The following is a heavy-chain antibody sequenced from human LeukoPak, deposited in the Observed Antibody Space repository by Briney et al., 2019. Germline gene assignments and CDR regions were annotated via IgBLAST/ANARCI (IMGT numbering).Heavy chain of an antibody. Sequence: SETLSLTCTVSGGSISSYYWSWIRQPPGKGMEWIGYIYYSGSTNYNPSLRSRVTISVDTSKNQFSLDLRSVTAADTAVYYCARGPHYHDSSGYSPSYSYAMDVWGQGTTVTVSS. V-gene: IGHV4-59*01. CDR2: IYYSGST. J-gene: IGHJ6*02. D-gene: IGHD3-22*01. CDR1: GGSISSYY. CDR3: ARGPHYHDSSGYSPSYSYAMDV.